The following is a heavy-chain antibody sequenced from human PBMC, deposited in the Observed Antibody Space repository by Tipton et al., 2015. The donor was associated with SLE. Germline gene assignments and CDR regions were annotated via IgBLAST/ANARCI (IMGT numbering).Heavy chain of an antibody. J-gene: IGHJ6*02. CDR1: GGSISSNY. CDR3: ARGVLTWRGAIVGVDV. Sequence: TLSLTCSVSGGSISSNYWIWIRQPPGKGLEWIGYISYGGGTNYNPSLKSRVTMSVDTAKKQFSLKLTSVTAADTAVYYCARGVLTWRGAIVGVDVWGQGTTVNVSS. V-gene: IGHV4-59*08. D-gene: IGHD3-10*01. CDR2: ISYGGGT.